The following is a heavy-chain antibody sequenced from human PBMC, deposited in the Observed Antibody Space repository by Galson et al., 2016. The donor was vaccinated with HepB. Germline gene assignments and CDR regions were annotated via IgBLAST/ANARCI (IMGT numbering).Heavy chain of an antibody. Sequence: SLRLSCAASGLNFNNYVMHWVRQAPGKGLEWVALISFDANNKSYADSVKGRFTISRDNSRNTLYLHMSSVTTEDTAMYYCARGGHIVVVTSTRNFDPFNIWGQGTLVTVSS. V-gene: IGHV3-30-3*01. CDR3: ARGGHIVVVTSTRNFDPFNI. J-gene: IGHJ3*02. CDR2: ISFDANNK. D-gene: IGHD2-21*02. CDR1: GLNFNNYV.